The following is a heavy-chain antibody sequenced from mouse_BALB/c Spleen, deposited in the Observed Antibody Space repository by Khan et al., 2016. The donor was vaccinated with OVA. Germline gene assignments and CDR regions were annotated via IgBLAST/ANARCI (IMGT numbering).Heavy chain of an antibody. Sequence: VQLQQSGAELAQPGASVKMSCQTSGYTFTTYWMHWVKQRPGQGLEWIGYINPSTGYTEYNQRFKDKATLTIDKSSSTAYIQLSSLTYQDSAVYDRTRSGLAGIFADWGQGTLVTVSA. CDR3: TRSGLAGIFAD. CDR2: INPSTGYT. V-gene: IGHV1-7*01. J-gene: IGHJ3*01. D-gene: IGHD1-1*01. CDR1: GYTFTTYW.